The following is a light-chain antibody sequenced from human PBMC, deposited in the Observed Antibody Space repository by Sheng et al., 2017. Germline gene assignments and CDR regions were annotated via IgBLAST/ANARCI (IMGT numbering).Light chain of an antibody. V-gene: IGLV2-14*03. Sequence: QSALTQPASVSGSPGQSITISCTGTSSDIGNYNYVSWYQQHPGKAPKLLIYDVNNRPSGVSNRFSGSKSGNTASLTISGLQAEDEADYYCNSYTSSSTTYVFGTGTKVTV. J-gene: IGLJ1*01. CDR3: NSYTSSSTTYV. CDR2: DVN. CDR1: SSDIGNYNY.